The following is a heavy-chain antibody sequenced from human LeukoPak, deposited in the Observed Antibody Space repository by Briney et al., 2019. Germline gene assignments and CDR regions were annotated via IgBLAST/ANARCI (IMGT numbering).Heavy chain of an antibody. J-gene: IGHJ4*02. Sequence: GGSLRLSCTASGFTFGDYAMSWIRQAPGKGLEWVGFIRSKAYGETADYAASVKGRFTIPRDDSRAIAYLQMNSLKTEDTAVYHCTRDRGAYNLYDYWGQGTLVTVSS. CDR3: TRDRGAYNLYDY. D-gene: IGHD1-1*01. V-gene: IGHV3-49*03. CDR2: IRSKAYGETA. CDR1: GFTFGDYA.